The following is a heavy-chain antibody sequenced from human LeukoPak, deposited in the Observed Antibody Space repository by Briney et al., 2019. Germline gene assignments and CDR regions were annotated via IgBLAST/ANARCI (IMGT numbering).Heavy chain of an antibody. CDR2: IYYSGST. V-gene: IGHV4-30-4*01. D-gene: IGHD6-19*01. J-gene: IGHJ4*02. CDR1: GGSISSVDYY. Sequence: PSETLSLTCTVSGGSISSVDYYWSWIRQPPGKGLEWIGYIYYSGSTYYNPSLTSRLTISIDTSKNQFTLKLSSVTAADTAVYYCARRRGGWPFDYWGQGTLVTVSS. CDR3: ARRRGGWPFDY.